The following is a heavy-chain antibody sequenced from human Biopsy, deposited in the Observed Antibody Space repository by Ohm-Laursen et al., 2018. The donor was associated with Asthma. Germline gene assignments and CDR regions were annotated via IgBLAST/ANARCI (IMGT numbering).Heavy chain of an antibody. V-gene: IGHV3-23*01. D-gene: IGHD2-15*01. Sequence: SLRLSCTASGFTFSNYAMSWVRQAPGKGLEWVSSITGSGGFTYYADSVKGRFTISRDKSENTLYLQMNSLRAEDTAVYYCARDVDLRSVYWGQGTLVTVSS. CDR2: ITGSGGFT. CDR1: GFTFSNYA. CDR3: ARDVDLRSVY. J-gene: IGHJ4*02.